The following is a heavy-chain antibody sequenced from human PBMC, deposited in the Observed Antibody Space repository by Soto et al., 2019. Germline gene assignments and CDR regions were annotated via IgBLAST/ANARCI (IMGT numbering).Heavy chain of an antibody. D-gene: IGHD1-7*01. CDR2: IIPIFGTA. CDR3: AREVKYRNSGGSYYYYGMDV. V-gene: IGHV1-69*01. Sequence: QVQLVQSGAEVKKPGSSVKVSCKASGGTFSSYAISWVRQAPGQGLEWMGGIIPIFGTANYAQKFQGRVTITADESTSTAYMELSSLRSEDTAVYYCAREVKYRNSGGSYYYYGMDVWGQGTTVTVSS. CDR1: GGTFSSYA. J-gene: IGHJ6*02.